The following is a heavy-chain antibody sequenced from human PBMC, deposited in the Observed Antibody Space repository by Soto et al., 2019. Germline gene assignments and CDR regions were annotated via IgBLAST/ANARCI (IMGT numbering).Heavy chain of an antibody. D-gene: IGHD3-10*01. CDR1: GGSISSYY. Sequence: SETLSLTCTVSGGSISSYYWSWIRQPPGKGLEWIGYIYYSGSTNYNPSLKSRVTISVDTSKNQFSLKLSSVTAADTAVYYCARHLTMVRGVIEEKNWFDPWGQGTLVTVSS. CDR3: ARHLTMVRGVIEEKNWFDP. CDR2: IYYSGST. V-gene: IGHV4-59*08. J-gene: IGHJ5*02.